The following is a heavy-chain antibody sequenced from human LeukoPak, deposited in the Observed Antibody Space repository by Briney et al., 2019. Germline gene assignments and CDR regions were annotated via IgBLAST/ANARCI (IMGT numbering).Heavy chain of an antibody. J-gene: IGHJ6*02. CDR2: IYHSGST. D-gene: IGHD2-15*01. Sequence: PSQTLSLTCVVSGDSISSDGYSWSWIRQPPGKGLEWIGYIYHSGSTYYTPSLKSRVTISVDRSKNQFSLKLSSVTAADTAVYYCARETRYCSGGSCYSGMDVWGQGTTVTVSS. CDR3: ARETRYCSGGSCYSGMDV. V-gene: IGHV4-30-2*01. CDR1: GDSISSDGYS.